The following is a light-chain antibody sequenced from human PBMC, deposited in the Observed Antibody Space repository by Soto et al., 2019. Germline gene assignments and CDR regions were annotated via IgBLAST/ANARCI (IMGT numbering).Light chain of an antibody. CDR1: QDISNS. CDR3: QQVHDYPIT. V-gene: IGKV1-9*01. J-gene: IGKJ4*01. Sequence: DIQMTQSPSSLSASVADGVTITCQASQDISNSLNWFQQKPGKAPKVLIYGASTLQSGVPPRFGGSGSGTAFTLTISGLQPEDFANYFCQQVHDYPITFGGGTKVDIK. CDR2: GAS.